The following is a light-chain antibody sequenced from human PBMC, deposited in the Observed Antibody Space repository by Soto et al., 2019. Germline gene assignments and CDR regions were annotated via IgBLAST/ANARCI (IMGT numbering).Light chain of an antibody. J-gene: IGLJ3*02. Sequence: QSVLTQPPSASGTPGQRVIISCSGSSANIGANTGNWYQQLPGTAPKLLIYAYDQRPLGVTDRFSGSKSGTSASLAISGLQSEDEAVYFCAVWDNRRNALVFGGGTKLTVL. V-gene: IGLV1-44*01. CDR3: AVWDNRRNALV. CDR1: SANIGANT. CDR2: AYD.